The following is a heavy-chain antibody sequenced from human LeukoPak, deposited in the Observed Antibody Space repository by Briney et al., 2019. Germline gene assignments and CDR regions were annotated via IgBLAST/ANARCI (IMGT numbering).Heavy chain of an antibody. V-gene: IGHV4-59*01. CDR3: VKVGTGTVDF. D-gene: IGHD1-1*01. CDR2: IHYSGDT. CDR1: GASISGYY. J-gene: IGHJ4*02. Sequence: SETLSLTCTVSGASISGYYWGLIRQSPGKGLEWIGYIHYSGDTNYVPSLKSRVSISVDTSKNQFSLKLTSLTAADTAVYYCVKVGTGTVDFWGQGTLVSISS.